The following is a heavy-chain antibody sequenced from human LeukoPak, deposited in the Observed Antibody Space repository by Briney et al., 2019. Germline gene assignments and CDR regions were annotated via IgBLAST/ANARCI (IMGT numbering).Heavy chain of an antibody. CDR1: GYSFVGYG. V-gene: IGHV1-18*01. D-gene: IGHD6-13*01. Sequence: ASVKVSCKASGYSFVGYGITWVRQAPGQGLEWMGWFNPENGNTNYAQKVQGRVTMTADTSTSTSYMELRSLRSDDTAVYYCAREHNSSWDQFDYWGQGTLVTVSS. J-gene: IGHJ4*02. CDR3: AREHNSSWDQFDY. CDR2: FNPENGNT.